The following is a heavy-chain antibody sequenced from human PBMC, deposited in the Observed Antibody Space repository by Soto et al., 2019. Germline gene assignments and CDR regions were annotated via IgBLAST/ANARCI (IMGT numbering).Heavy chain of an antibody. D-gene: IGHD2-8*02. CDR3: ARDKITGLFDY. Sequence: SQTRSLTCTVSGGSISRGNYYWSWIRQPPGKGLEWIGYINHSGSTNQNPSLKSRVTISVDTSKNQFSLKLTSVTAADTAVYYCARDKITGLFDYWGQGTLVTVSS. V-gene: IGHV4-30-4*01. CDR2: INHSGST. J-gene: IGHJ4*02. CDR1: GGSISRGNYY.